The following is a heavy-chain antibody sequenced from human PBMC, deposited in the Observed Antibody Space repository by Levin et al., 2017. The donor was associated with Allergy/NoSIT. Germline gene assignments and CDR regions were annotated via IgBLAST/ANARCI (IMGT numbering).Heavy chain of an antibody. D-gene: IGHD6-19*01. V-gene: IGHV3-48*01. CDR2: ISSTSESI. J-gene: IGHJ4*02. CDR1: GFTFSSYS. CDR3: ARADSSDWDFDY. Sequence: GESLKISCAASGFTFSSYSMNWVRQAPGKGLEWVSYISSTSESIYYADSVKGRFTISRDNAKNSLYLHMNSLRAEDTAVYYCARADSSDWDFDYWGQGTLVTVSS.